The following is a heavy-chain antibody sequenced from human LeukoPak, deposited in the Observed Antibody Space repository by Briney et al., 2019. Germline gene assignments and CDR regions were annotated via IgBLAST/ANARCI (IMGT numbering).Heavy chain of an antibody. CDR1: GFTFSSYS. V-gene: IGHV3-48*01. Sequence: PGGSLRLSCAASGFTFSSYSMNWVRRAPGKGLEWVSYISSSSSTIYYADSVKGRFTISRDNAKNSLYLQMNSLRAEDTAVYYCARDWTRDYWGQGTLVTVSS. D-gene: IGHD3/OR15-3a*01. J-gene: IGHJ4*02. CDR2: ISSSSSTI. CDR3: ARDWTRDY.